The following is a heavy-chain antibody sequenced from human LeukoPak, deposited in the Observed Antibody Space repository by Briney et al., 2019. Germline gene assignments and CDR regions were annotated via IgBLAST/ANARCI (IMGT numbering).Heavy chain of an antibody. Sequence: SETLSLTCTVSGGSISSHYWGWIRQPPGKGLEWIGYIHYSGSTNYNPSLKSRVTISVDTSKNQFSLKLSSVTAADTAVYYCARYAFNWNSVFDYWGQGTLVTVSS. CDR3: ARYAFNWNSVFDY. J-gene: IGHJ4*01. D-gene: IGHD1/OR15-1a*01. V-gene: IGHV4-59*08. CDR2: IHYSGST. CDR1: GGSISSHY.